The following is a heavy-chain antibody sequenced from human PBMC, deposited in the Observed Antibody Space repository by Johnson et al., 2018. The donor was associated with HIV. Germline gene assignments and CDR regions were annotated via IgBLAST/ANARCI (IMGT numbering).Heavy chain of an antibody. J-gene: IGHJ3*02. V-gene: IGHV3-53*01. CDR2: IYTGGST. CDR3: HDFWTGQGVDI. CDR1: GFTVSSNY. Sequence: VQLVESGGGVIRPGGSLRLSCAASGFTVSSNYMSWVRQAPGQGLEWVPSIYTGGSTYYADPVKGRFTISKDNSNNTVYLQINSLKTEDTGVYYCHDFWTGQGVDIWGQGTVVTVS. D-gene: IGHD3/OR15-3a*01.